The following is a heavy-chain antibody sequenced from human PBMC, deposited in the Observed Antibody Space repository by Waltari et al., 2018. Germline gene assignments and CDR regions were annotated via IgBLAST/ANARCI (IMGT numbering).Heavy chain of an antibody. D-gene: IGHD2-21*02. CDR2: INHSGST. Sequence: QVQLQQWGAGLLKPSETLSLTCAVYGGSFSGYYWSWIRQPPGKGLEWIGEINHSGSTNYNPALKSRVTISVDTSKNQFSLKLSSVTAADTAVYYCARRRGHIVVVTAFDYWGQGTLVTVSS. CDR3: ARRRGHIVVVTAFDY. V-gene: IGHV4-34*01. J-gene: IGHJ4*02. CDR1: GGSFSGYY.